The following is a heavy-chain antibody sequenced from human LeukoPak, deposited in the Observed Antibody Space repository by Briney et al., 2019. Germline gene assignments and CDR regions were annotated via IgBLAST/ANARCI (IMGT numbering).Heavy chain of an antibody. CDR2: ISGGGGST. V-gene: IGHV3-23*01. J-gene: IGHJ3*02. D-gene: IGHD3-3*01. CDR3: AKVGDVLRFLEWLLEDDAFDI. CDR1: GFTFSSYA. Sequence: GGSLRLSCAASGFTFSSYAMSWVRQAPGKGLEWVSAISGGGGSTYYADSVKGRFTISRDNSKNTLYLQMNSLRAEDTAVYYCAKVGDVLRFLEWLLEDDAFDIWGQGTMVTVSS.